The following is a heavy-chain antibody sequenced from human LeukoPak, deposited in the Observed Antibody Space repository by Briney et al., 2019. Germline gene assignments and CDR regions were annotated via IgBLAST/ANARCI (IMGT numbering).Heavy chain of an antibody. J-gene: IGHJ4*02. CDR3: AMTPASGVFDY. V-gene: IGHV3-21*01. D-gene: IGHD6-19*01. CDR1: GFTFSSYS. CDR2: ISSSSSYI. Sequence: GGSLRLSCAASGFTFSSYSMTWVRQAPGKGLEWVSSISSSSSYIYYADSVKGRFTISRDNAKNSLYLQMNSLRAEDTAVYYCAMTPASGVFDYWGQGTLVTVSS.